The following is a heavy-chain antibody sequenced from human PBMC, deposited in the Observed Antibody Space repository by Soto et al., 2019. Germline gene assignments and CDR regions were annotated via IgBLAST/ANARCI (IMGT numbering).Heavy chain of an antibody. CDR1: GFTFGSHW. J-gene: IGHJ4*02. D-gene: IGHD3-3*01. Sequence: EVHLVQSGGGLVQPGGSLRLSCVGSGFTFGSHWLTWVRQSAGKGPEWVANIKQDGIEKHYVDSVKDRFIISRDNAKNSLFLQMNSLRAEDTAVYYCASRPSADRYYAVFDYWGQGALVTVSS. CDR3: ASRPSADRYYAVFDY. CDR2: IKQDGIEK. V-gene: IGHV3-7*03.